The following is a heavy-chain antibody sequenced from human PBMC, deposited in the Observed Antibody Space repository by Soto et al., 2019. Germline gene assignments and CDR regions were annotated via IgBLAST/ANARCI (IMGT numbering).Heavy chain of an antibody. CDR1: GGSISSYY. D-gene: IGHD4-17*01. CDR2: IYYSGST. CDR3: ARAPTGDYGDYYFDY. J-gene: IGHJ4*02. Sequence: ETLSLTCTVSGGSISSYYLSWIRQPPGKGLEWIGYIYYSGSTNYNPSLKSRVTISVDTSKNQFSLKLSSVTAADTAVYYCARAPTGDYGDYYFDYWGQGTLVTVSS. V-gene: IGHV4-59*01.